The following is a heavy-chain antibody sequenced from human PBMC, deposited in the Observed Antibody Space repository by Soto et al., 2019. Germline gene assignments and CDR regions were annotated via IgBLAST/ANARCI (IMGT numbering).Heavy chain of an antibody. CDR3: AKAGDWNYVFDF. CDR1: GFTFSNYA. Sequence: PGGSLRLSCAASGFTFSNYAISWVRQVPGKGLEWVCRVNADGSSTNYAGFAKGRFTISRDNSKNTAYLEMNNLRVDDTALYYCAKAGDWNYVFDFWGQGTSVTVSS. V-gene: IGHV3-23*01. J-gene: IGHJ4*02. D-gene: IGHD1-7*01. CDR2: VNADGSST.